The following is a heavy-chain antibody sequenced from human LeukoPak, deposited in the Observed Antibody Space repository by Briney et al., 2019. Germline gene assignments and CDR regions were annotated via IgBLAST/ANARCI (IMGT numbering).Heavy chain of an antibody. Sequence: GASVKVSCKASGGTFSSYAISWVRQAPGQGLEWMGRIIPILGIANYAQKFQGRVTITADKSTSTAYMELSSLRSEGTAVYYCATVFLSGWERGFDYWGQGTLVTVSS. V-gene: IGHV1-69*04. D-gene: IGHD6-19*01. CDR3: ATVFLSGWERGFDY. J-gene: IGHJ4*02. CDR1: GGTFSSYA. CDR2: IIPILGIA.